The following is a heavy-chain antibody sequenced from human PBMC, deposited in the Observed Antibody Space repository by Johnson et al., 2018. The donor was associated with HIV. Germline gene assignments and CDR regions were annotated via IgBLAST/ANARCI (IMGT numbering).Heavy chain of an antibody. CDR2: IDGNGGNK. CDR1: GFSFDDYG. D-gene: IGHD2-8*01. J-gene: IGHJ3*02. Sequence: VQLVESGGGVVQPGRSLRLSCAASGFSFDDYGMNWVRQAPGKGLEWVCGIDGNGGNKRYADSVKGRFTISRDNAKNTLYLQLNSLRVEDTAIYYCARDGNAGYCTNGVCYNYAFDIWGQGILVTVSS. CDR3: ARDGNAGYCTNGVCYNYAFDI. V-gene: IGHV3-20*04.